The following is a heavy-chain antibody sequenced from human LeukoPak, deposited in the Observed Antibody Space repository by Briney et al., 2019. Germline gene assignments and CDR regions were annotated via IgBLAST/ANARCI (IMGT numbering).Heavy chain of an antibody. CDR3: ARDVTYHGGDWFDP. J-gene: IGHJ5*02. CDR2: ISSTASSI. D-gene: IGHD4-23*01. V-gene: IGHV3-48*04. Sequence: GGSLRLSCAASEFTFSSYSMSWVRQAPGKGVEGVSYISSTASSIYYADSVKGRFTISRDNAKNSLYLQMNSLRAEDTAVYYCARDVTYHGGDWFDPWGQGTLVTVSS. CDR1: EFTFSSYS.